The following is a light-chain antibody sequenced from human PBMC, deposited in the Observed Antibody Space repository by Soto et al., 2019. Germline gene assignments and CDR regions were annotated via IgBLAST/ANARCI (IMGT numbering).Light chain of an antibody. CDR2: DAS. CDR3: QQRSNWPIT. Sequence: EIVLTQSPPTLSLSPGERATLSCRASQTINTFLAWYQQKPGQAPRLLIYDASDRATGIPVRFSGSGSGTDFTLTISSLEPEDFAIYYCQQRSNWPITFGQGTRLEIK. V-gene: IGKV3-11*01. J-gene: IGKJ5*01. CDR1: QTINTF.